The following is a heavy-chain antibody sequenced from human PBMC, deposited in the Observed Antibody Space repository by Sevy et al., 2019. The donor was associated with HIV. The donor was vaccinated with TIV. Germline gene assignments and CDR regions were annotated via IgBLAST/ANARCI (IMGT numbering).Heavy chain of an antibody. V-gene: IGHV3-30-3*01. CDR1: GFTFSSYA. CDR2: ISHDGNIK. J-gene: IGHJ6*02. CDR3: AREYYDFWTGPINYYYGMDV. Sequence: GGSLRLSCEASGFTFSSYAMHWVRQAPGKGLDWVAIISHDGNIKVYTDSVRGRFTLSRDNFKSTLYREMNNLRTEDTAVYYCAREYYDFWTGPINYYYGMDVWGQGTTVTVSS. D-gene: IGHD3-3*01.